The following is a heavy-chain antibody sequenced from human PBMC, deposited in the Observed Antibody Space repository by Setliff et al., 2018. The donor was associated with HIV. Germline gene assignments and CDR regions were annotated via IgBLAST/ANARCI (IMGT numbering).Heavy chain of an antibody. CDR2: IFFNDNT. D-gene: IGHD3-3*01. CDR1: GGSITGHY. V-gene: IGHV4-59*08. J-gene: IGHJ4*02. Sequence: SETLSLTCSVSGGSITGHYWSWIRQPPGKGLEWIGYIFFNDNTKYNPSLKSRVTISGDTSKNQLSLKMNSATAADTAVYYCATQTILFLEWLLSPFDYWGQGSLGTVSS. CDR3: ATQTILFLEWLLSPFDY.